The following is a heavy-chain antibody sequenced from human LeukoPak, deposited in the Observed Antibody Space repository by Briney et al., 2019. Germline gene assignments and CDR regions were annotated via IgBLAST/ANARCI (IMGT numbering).Heavy chain of an antibody. J-gene: IGHJ6*04. V-gene: IGHV1-69*13. CDR2: IIPIFGTA. CDR1: GGTFSSYA. Sequence: ASVKVSCKASGGTFSSYAISWVRQAPGQGLEWMGGIIPIFGTANYAQKFQGRVTITADESTSTAYMELSSLRSEDTAVYYCARAPDVSLWFGEYPNYYYGMDVWGKGTTVTVSS. CDR3: ARAPDVSLWFGEYPNYYYGMDV. D-gene: IGHD3-10*01.